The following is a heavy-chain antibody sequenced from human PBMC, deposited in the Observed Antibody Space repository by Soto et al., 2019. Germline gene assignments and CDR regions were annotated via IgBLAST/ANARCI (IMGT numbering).Heavy chain of an antibody. D-gene: IGHD3-10*01. V-gene: IGHV3-23*01. CDR1: GFTFSSYA. Sequence: PGGSLRLSCSASGFTFSSYAMSLVLQAPGKGLEWVSAISGSGGSTYYADSVKGRFTISRDNSKNTLYLQMNSLRAEDTAVYYCAKDRSYYYAKPAFDIWGQGTMVTVSS. J-gene: IGHJ3*02. CDR3: AKDRSYYYAKPAFDI. CDR2: ISGSGGST.